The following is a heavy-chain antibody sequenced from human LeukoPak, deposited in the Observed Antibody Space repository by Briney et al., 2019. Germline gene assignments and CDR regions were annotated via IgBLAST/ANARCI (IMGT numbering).Heavy chain of an antibody. J-gene: IGHJ4*02. CDR1: GGSISSGGYS. D-gene: IGHD3-10*01. CDR2: IYHSGST. CDR3: ARYGSGSLDY. V-gene: IGHV4-30-2*01. Sequence: SETLSLTCAVSGGSISSGGYSWSWIRQPPGKGLEWIGYIYHSGSTYYNPSLKSRVTISVDRSKNQFSLKLSPVTAADTAVYYCARYGSGSLDYWGQGTLVTVSS.